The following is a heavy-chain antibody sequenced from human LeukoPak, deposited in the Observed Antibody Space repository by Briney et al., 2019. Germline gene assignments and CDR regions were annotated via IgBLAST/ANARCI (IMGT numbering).Heavy chain of an antibody. CDR2: IIPIFGIA. CDR1: GGTFSSYA. Sequence: SVKVSCKASGGTFSSYAISWVRQAPGQGLEWMGRIIPIFGIANYAQKFQGGVTITADKSTSTAYMELSSLRSEDTAVYYCARDRDYYDSSGYYPGNWFDPWGQGTLVTVSS. J-gene: IGHJ5*02. D-gene: IGHD3-22*01. CDR3: ARDRDYYDSSGYYPGNWFDP. V-gene: IGHV1-69*04.